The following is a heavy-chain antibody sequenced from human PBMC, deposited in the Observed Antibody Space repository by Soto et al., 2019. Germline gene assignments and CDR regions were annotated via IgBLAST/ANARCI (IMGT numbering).Heavy chain of an antibody. CDR2: ISSSGSTI. V-gene: IGHV3-48*03. J-gene: IGHJ1*01. Sequence: GSLRLSCAASGFTFSSYEMNWVRQAPGKGLEWVSYISSSGSTIYYADSVKGRFTISRDNAKNSLYLQMNSLRAEDTAVYYCARARSNYDFQHWGQGTLVTVSS. D-gene: IGHD4-4*01. CDR3: ARARSNYDFQH. CDR1: GFTFSSYE.